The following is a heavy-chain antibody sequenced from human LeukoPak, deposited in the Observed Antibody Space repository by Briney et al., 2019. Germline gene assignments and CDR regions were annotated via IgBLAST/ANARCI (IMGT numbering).Heavy chain of an antibody. J-gene: IGHJ6*02. CDR2: INQSGSAK. CDR1: GFTFSSYW. Sequence: GGSLRLSCAASGFTFSSYWMSWVRQAPGEGLEWVANINQSGSAKNYVDSLKGRFTISRDNAKNSLYLQMNSLRAEDTAVYYCARENYDILTYFGTGMDVWGQGTTVTVSS. D-gene: IGHD3-9*01. CDR3: ARENYDILTYFGTGMDV. V-gene: IGHV3-7*04.